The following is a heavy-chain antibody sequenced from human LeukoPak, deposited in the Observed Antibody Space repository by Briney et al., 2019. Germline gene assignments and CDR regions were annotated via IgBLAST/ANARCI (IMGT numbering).Heavy chain of an antibody. Sequence: SETLSLTCTVSGGSISSSSYYWGWIRQPPGKGLEWIGSIYYSGSTYYNPSLRSRVTISVDTSKNQFSLKLSSVTAADTAVYYCARDTPYSGSYDYWGQGTPVTVSS. J-gene: IGHJ4*02. V-gene: IGHV4-39*07. CDR3: ARDTPYSGSYDY. CDR2: IYYSGST. CDR1: GGSISSSSYY. D-gene: IGHD1-26*01.